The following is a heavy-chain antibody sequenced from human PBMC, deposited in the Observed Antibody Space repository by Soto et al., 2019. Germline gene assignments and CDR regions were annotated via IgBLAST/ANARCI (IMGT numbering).Heavy chain of an antibody. D-gene: IGHD5-18*01. CDR2: INPNSGDT. CDR1: GYTFTGHH. CDR3: ARGGGAWILHDN. V-gene: IGHV1-2*04. Sequence: ASVKVSCKASGYTFTGHHIHWVRQAPGQGLEWMGWINPNSGDTKYAQKFQGWVTVTRDTSTNTAYMELNRLRSDDTAVYYCARGGGAWILHDNWGQGTLVTVSS. J-gene: IGHJ4*02.